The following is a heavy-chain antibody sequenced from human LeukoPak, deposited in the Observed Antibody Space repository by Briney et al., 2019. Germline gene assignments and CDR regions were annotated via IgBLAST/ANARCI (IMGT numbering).Heavy chain of an antibody. D-gene: IGHD2-15*01. CDR1: GFTFSSSA. CDR2: ISNNGGYT. V-gene: IGHV3-23*01. J-gene: IGHJ4*02. CDR3: AKQLGYCSDGSCYFPY. Sequence: GGSLRLSCAASGFTFSSSAMSWVRQAPGKELEWVSAISNNGGYTYYADSVQGRFTISRDNSKSTLCLQMNSLRAEDTAVYYCAKQLGYCSDGSCYFPYWGQGTLVTVSS.